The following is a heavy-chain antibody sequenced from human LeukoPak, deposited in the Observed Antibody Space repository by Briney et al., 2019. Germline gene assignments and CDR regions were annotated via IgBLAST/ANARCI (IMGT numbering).Heavy chain of an antibody. CDR1: GGSISSSSYY. CDR2: IYYSGST. V-gene: IGHV4-61*01. CDR3: ARDRAPEGYCSGGSCHHNWFDP. D-gene: IGHD2-15*01. Sequence: PSETLSLTCTVSGGSISSSSYYWSWIRQPPGKGLEWIGYIYYSGSTNYNPSLKSRVTISVDTSKNQFSLKLSSVTAGDTAVYYCARDRAPEGYCSGGSCHHNWFDPWGQGTLVTVSS. J-gene: IGHJ5*02.